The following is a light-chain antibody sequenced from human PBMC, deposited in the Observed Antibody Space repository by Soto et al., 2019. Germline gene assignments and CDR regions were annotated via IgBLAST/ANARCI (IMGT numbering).Light chain of an antibody. J-gene: IGKJ2*01. CDR2: AAS. Sequence: DIQMTQSPSSLSASVGDRVTITCRASHDISNYLAWYQQKPGRVPKLLIYAASTLQTGVQSRFSGSGSGTVFTLTIDSLQPDDVATYYCQKDNSAPNTFGRGTRLEIK. V-gene: IGKV1-27*01. CDR3: QKDNSAPNT. CDR1: HDISNY.